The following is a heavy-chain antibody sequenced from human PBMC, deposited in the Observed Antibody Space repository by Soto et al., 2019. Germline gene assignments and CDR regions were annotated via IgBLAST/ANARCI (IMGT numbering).Heavy chain of an antibody. CDR2: VVPMYDSV. V-gene: IGHV1-69*06. J-gene: IGHJ4*02. CDR1: GGTFNTYT. CDR3: ASWSSHSGSYCFDY. Sequence: ASVKVSCKASGGTFNTYTINWVRQAPGRGLEWMGQVVPMYDSVNYAERFQGRVTITADKSTNIAYMELSSLRSEDTALYFCASWSSHSGSYCFDYWGQGPLVTVSS. D-gene: IGHD1-26*01.